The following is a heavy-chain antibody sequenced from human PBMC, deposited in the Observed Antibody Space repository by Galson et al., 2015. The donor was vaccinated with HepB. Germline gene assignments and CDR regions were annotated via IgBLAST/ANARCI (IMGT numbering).Heavy chain of an antibody. Sequence: SLRLSCAASGFTFSSYAMSWVRQAPGKGLEWVANIKQDGSEKYSVDSVKGRFTISRDNAKNSLYLQMNSLRAEDTAVYYCARARYCSSTSPKKCYFDSWGQGTLVTVSS. CDR1: GFTFSSYA. D-gene: IGHD2-2*01. J-gene: IGHJ4*02. V-gene: IGHV3-7*01. CDR3: ARARYCSSTSPKKCYFDS. CDR2: IKQDGSEK.